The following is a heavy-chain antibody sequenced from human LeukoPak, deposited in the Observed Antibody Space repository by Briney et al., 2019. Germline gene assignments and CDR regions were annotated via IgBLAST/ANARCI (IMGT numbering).Heavy chain of an antibody. CDR1: GGFISSYY. J-gene: IGHJ3*01. Sequence: SETLSLTCTVPGGFISSYYWSWIRQPAGKGLEWIGRIYIDGSTNYNPSLKSRVTVSLDTSKNQFSLKLSSVTAADTAVYYCARDIIGGNYAWGQGTMVTVSS. V-gene: IGHV4-4*07. D-gene: IGHD1-26*01. CDR2: IYIDGST. CDR3: ARDIIGGNYA.